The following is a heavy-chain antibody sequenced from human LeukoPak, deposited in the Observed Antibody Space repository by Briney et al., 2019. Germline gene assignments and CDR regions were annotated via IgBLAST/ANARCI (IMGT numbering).Heavy chain of an antibody. CDR2: VYNSGST. CDR3: ARTNCGDYVRSWFAP. D-gene: IGHD4-17*01. Sequence: SETLSLTCSVSGGSIRSSSYYWAWIRQSPGKGLECLGFVYNSGSTYQTPSFKSRVTMSADASKNQFSLNLHSVTAADTAVYYCARTNCGDYVRSWFAPWGQGILVTVSS. CDR1: GGSIRSSSYY. J-gene: IGHJ5*02. V-gene: IGHV4-39*01.